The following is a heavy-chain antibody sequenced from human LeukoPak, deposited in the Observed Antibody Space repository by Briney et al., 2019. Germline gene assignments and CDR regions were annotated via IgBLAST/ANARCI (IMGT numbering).Heavy chain of an antibody. V-gene: IGHV3-7*01. CDR1: GFSFSSYW. J-gene: IGHJ4*02. CDR3: VRDFRFLDDY. Sequence: GGSLRLSCAASGFSFSSYWMTWVRQAPGKGLEWVANIKQDGTEKYSVESVKGRFTISRDNAKNSLYLQMNSVRAEDTAVYYCVRDFRFLDDYWGQGTLVSVSS. D-gene: IGHD3-3*01. CDR2: IKQDGTEK.